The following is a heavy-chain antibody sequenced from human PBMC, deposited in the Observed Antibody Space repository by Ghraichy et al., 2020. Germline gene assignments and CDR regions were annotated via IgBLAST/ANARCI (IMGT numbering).Heavy chain of an antibody. CDR1: GDSVRSSF. D-gene: IGHD2-15*01. J-gene: IGHJ2*01. Sequence: SETLSLTCTVSGDSVRSSFWSWMRQPPGKGLEWIGFISDSGRTNSHPSLRSRVTISADTSKNQISLRLRSVTPADTATYYCARVMPSGASHLWYFVLWGRGTLVSVSS. V-gene: IGHV4-59*02. CDR2: ISDSGRT. CDR3: ARVMPSGASHLWYFVL.